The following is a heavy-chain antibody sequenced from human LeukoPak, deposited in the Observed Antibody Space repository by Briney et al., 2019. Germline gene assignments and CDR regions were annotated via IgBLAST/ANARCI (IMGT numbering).Heavy chain of an antibody. CDR2: ISGSGGST. V-gene: IGHV3-23*01. J-gene: IGHJ5*02. D-gene: IGHD2-21*01. Sequence: PGGSLRLSCAASGFTFSSYAMSWVRQAPGKGLEWVSAISGSGGSTYYADSVKGRFTISRDNSKNTLYLQTNSLRAEDTAVYYCAKDPSILWWGSQFDPWGQGTLVTVSS. CDR1: GFTFSSYA. CDR3: AKDPSILWWGSQFDP.